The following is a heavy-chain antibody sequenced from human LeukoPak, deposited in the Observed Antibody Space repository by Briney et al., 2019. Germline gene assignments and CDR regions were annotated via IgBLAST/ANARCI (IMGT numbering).Heavy chain of an antibody. J-gene: IGHJ1*01. D-gene: IGHD2-2*01. CDR3: ASMVKQLLLTELYFQH. CDR1: GGSISSSSYY. Sequence: SETLSLTCTVSGGSISSSSYYWGWIRQPPGKGLEWIGSIYYSGSTYYNPSLKSRVTISVDTSKNQFSLKLSSMTAADTAVYYCASMVKQLLLTELYFQHWGQGTLVTVSS. CDR2: IYYSGST. V-gene: IGHV4-39*01.